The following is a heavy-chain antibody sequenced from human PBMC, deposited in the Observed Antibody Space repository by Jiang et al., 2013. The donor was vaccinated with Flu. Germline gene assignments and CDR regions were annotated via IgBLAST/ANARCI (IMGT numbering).Heavy chain of an antibody. CDR2: IYYIGTT. Sequence: PGLVKPSQTLSLTCTVSGGSISSGGYWSWIRQHPGKGLEWIGYIYYIGTTLYSPSLKSRVTISIDTSKNEFSLKMNSVTVADTAVYFCAREAGDRLGADRYFDLWGRGTLVTVSS. J-gene: IGHJ2*01. V-gene: IGHV4-31*03. CDR1: GGSISSGGY. D-gene: IGHD7-27*01. CDR3: AREAGDRLGADRYFDL.